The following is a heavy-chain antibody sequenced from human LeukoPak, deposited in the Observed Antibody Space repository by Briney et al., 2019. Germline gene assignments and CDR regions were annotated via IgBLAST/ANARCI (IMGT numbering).Heavy chain of an antibody. CDR3: ARVVSYYDSSGYCFDY. CDR2: IYYSGST. J-gene: IGHJ4*02. D-gene: IGHD3-22*01. V-gene: IGHV4-39*07. CDR1: GGSISSRGSY. Sequence: SETLSLTCTVSGGSISSRGSYWSWIRQPPGKGLEWIGSIYYSGSTYYNPSLKSRVTISVDTSKNQFSLKLSSVTAADTAVYYCARVVSYYDSSGYCFDYWGQGTLVTVSS.